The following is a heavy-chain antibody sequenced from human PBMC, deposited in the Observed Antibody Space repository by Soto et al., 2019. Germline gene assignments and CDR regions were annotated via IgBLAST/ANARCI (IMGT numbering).Heavy chain of an antibody. J-gene: IGHJ4*02. D-gene: IGHD6-19*01. CDR3: AIDSAVAGTEAVDY. V-gene: IGHV1-69*04. CDR2: IIPILGIA. Sequence: SVKVSCKASGGTFSSYTISWVRQAPGQGLELMGRIIPILGIANYAQKFQGRVTITADKSTSTAYMELSSLRSEDTAVYYCAIDSAVAGTEAVDYWGQGTLVTVSS. CDR1: GGTFSSYT.